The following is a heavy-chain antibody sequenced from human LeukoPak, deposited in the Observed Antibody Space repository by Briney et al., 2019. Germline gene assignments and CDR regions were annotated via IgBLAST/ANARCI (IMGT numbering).Heavy chain of an antibody. CDR2: INHSGST. CDR3: AGSTVYYYYYMDV. D-gene: IGHD4-17*01. Sequence: SQTLSLTCTVSGGSISSYYWSWIRQPPGKGLEWIGEINHSGSTNYNPSLKSRVTISVDTSKNQFSLKLSSVTAADTAVYYCAGSTVYYYYYMDVWGKGTTVTVSS. V-gene: IGHV4-34*01. J-gene: IGHJ6*03. CDR1: GGSISSYY.